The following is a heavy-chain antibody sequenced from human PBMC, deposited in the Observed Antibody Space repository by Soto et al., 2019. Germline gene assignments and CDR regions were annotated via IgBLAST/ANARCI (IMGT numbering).Heavy chain of an antibody. J-gene: IGHJ5*02. CDR2: ISYDGSNK. D-gene: IGHD6-19*01. V-gene: IGHV3-30*18. Sequence: GGSLRLSCAASGFTFSSYGMHWVRQAPGKGLEWVAVISYDGSNKYYADSVKGRFTISRDNSKNTLYLQMNSLRAGDTAVYYCAKAFLAGTRWFDPWGQGTLVTVSS. CDR1: GFTFSSYG. CDR3: AKAFLAGTRWFDP.